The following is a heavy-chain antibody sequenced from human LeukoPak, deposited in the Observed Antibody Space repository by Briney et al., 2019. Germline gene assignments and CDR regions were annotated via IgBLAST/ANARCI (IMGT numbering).Heavy chain of an antibody. CDR1: GGTFSSYA. CDR3: ARGGITMIVPGAFDI. J-gene: IGHJ3*02. D-gene: IGHD3-22*01. CDR2: IIPIFGTA. Sequence: SVKVSCKASGGTFSSYAISWVRHAPGQGLEWTGGIIPIFGTANYAQKFQGRVTITTDESTSRAYMELSSLRSEDTAVYYCARGGITMIVPGAFDIWGQGTMVTVSS. V-gene: IGHV1-69*05.